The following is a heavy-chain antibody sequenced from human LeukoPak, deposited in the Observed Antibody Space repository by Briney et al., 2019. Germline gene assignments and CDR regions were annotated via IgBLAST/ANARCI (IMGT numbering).Heavy chain of an antibody. CDR2: IRQDGSDK. Sequence: GGSLRLSCAASGFTFSDVWMSWVRQAPGKGLKWVANIRQDGSDKYYADSVKGRFTISRDNAENSLYLQMNSLRAEDTAIYYCATSTAAAGTDWGQGTLVTVSS. CDR1: GFTFSDVW. D-gene: IGHD6-13*01. V-gene: IGHV3-7*03. CDR3: ATSTAAAGTD. J-gene: IGHJ4*02.